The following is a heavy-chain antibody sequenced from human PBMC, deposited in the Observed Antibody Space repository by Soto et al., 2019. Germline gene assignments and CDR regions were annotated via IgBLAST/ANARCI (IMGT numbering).Heavy chain of an antibody. J-gene: IGHJ5*02. CDR3: ARGQRWGLITMNQRSWWFEP. CDR2: INHSGST. V-gene: IGHV4-34*01. Sequence: PSETLSLTCAVYGGSFSGYYWSWIRQPPGKGLEWIGEINHSGSTNYNPSLKSRVTISVDTSKNQFSLKLSSVTAADTAVYYCARGQRWGLITMNQRSWWFEPWGQGTQVTVSS. D-gene: IGHD3-22*01. CDR1: GGSFSGYY.